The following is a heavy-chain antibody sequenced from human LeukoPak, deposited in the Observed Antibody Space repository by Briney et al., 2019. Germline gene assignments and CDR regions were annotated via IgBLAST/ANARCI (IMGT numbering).Heavy chain of an antibody. J-gene: IGHJ3*02. V-gene: IGHV4-59*01. CDR1: GGSISSYY. CDR2: IYYSGST. Sequence: PSETLSLTCTASGGSISSYYWSWIRQPPGKGLEWIGYIYYSGSTNYNPSLKSRVTISVDTSKNQFSLKLSSATAADTAVYYCARDQISGGLQGPPRAFDIWGQGTMVTVSS. D-gene: IGHD3-16*01. CDR3: ARDQISGGLQGPPRAFDI.